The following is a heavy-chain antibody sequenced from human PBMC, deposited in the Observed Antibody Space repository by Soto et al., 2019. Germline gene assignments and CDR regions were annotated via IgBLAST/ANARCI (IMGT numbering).Heavy chain of an antibody. CDR1: GGSSSSSSYY. Sequence: SETLSLTCTVSGGSSSSSSYYWGWIRQPPGKGLEWIGSMYYSGNTYYNPSLKSRVTVSVDTSKNHFSLKLSSVTAADTAMYYCARQPYDSSGYYYGTWGQGTLVTVSS. J-gene: IGHJ5*02. CDR3: ARQPYDSSGYYYGT. D-gene: IGHD3-22*01. CDR2: MYYSGNT. V-gene: IGHV4-39*01.